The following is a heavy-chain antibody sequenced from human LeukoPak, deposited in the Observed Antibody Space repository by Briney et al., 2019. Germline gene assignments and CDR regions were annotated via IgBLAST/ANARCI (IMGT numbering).Heavy chain of an antibody. CDR3: ARLLRWFGY. CDR2: MKQDGSET. J-gene: IGHJ4*02. D-gene: IGHD3-10*01. Sequence: GGSLRLSCAASGFTFSNYWMSWVRQAPGKGLERVASMKQDGSETYYVDSVRGRFTISRDNAKNSLYLQMNSLRAEDTAVYYCARLLRWFGYWGQGTLVTVSS. V-gene: IGHV3-7*01. CDR1: GFTFSNYW.